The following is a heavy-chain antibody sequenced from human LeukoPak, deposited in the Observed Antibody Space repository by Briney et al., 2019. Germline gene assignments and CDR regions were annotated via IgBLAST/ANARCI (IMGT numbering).Heavy chain of an antibody. D-gene: IGHD3-16*01. J-gene: IGHJ4*02. V-gene: IGHV3-20*04. CDR2: INWNGGGT. CDR3: ARDYDYVWGDYFDY. Sequence: PGGSLRLSCAASGFTFDDYGMSWVRQAPGKGLEWVSGINWNGGGTGYADSVKGRFTISRDNAKNSLYLQMNSLRAEDTALYYCARDYDYVWGDYFDYWGQGTLVTVSS. CDR1: GFTFDDYG.